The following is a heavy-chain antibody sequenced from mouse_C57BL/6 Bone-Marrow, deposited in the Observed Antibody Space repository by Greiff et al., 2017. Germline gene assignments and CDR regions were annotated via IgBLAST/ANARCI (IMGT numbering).Heavy chain of an antibody. CDR2: IYPRSGNT. Sequence: QVQLQQSGAELARPGASVKLSCKASGYTFTSYGISWVKQRTGQGLEWIGEIYPRSGNTYYNEKFKGKATLTADKSSSTAYMELRSLTSEDSAVYFCAREDYDKMAWVAYWGQGTLVTVSA. CDR1: GYTFTSYG. D-gene: IGHD2-4*01. J-gene: IGHJ3*01. V-gene: IGHV1-81*01. CDR3: AREDYDKMAWVAY.